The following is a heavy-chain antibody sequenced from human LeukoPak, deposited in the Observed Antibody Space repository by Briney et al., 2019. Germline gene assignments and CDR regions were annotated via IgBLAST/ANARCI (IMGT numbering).Heavy chain of an antibody. Sequence: SETLSLTCAVYGGSFSGYYWSWIRQPPGKGLEWIGEINHSGSSKYNPSLKSRVTISVDTSKNQFSLKLSSVTAADTAVYYCARGEDGDYYFQHWGQGTLVTVSS. J-gene: IGHJ1*01. CDR1: GGSFSGYY. CDR2: INHSGSS. CDR3: ARGEDGDYYFQH. D-gene: IGHD4-17*01. V-gene: IGHV4-34*01.